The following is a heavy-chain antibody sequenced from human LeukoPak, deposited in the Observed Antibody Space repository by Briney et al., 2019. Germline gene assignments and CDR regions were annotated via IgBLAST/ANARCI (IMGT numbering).Heavy chain of an antibody. J-gene: IGHJ3*02. D-gene: IGHD1-7*01. Sequence: PSGTLSLTCAVSGGSISSSNRWSWVRQPPGKGLEWIGEIYHSGSTNYNPSLKSRVTISVDKSKNQFSLKLSSVTAADTAVYYCARDHRRGITGTLKAFDIWGQGTMVTVSS. CDR3: ARDHRRGITGTLKAFDI. CDR2: IYHSGST. CDR1: GGSISSSNR. V-gene: IGHV4-4*02.